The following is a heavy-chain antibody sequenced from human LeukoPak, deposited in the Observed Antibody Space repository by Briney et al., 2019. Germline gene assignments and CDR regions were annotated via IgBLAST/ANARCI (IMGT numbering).Heavy chain of an antibody. D-gene: IGHD2-15*01. CDR1: GYTLTELS. CDR2: FDPEDGET. CDR3: ATAGGVRSEGRISLFDP. V-gene: IGHV1-24*01. J-gene: IGHJ5*02. Sequence: ASVKVSCKVSGYTLTELSMHWVRQAPGKGLEWMGGFDPEDGETIYAQKFQGRVTMTEDTSTDTAYMELSSLRSEDTAVYYCATAGGVRSEGRISLFDPWGQGTLVTVSS.